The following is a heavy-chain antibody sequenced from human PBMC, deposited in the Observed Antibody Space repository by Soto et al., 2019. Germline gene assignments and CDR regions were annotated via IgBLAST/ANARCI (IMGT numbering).Heavy chain of an antibody. Sequence: GGSLRLSCATSGFTFSGYWMNWVRQAPGKGLGWVANIKKDGSEKYYVDSVKGRFTISRDNAKNSLYLQMNNLRAGDTAVYFCEREKDYSNYVFLDYWGQGTLVTVSS. D-gene: IGHD4-4*01. CDR2: IKKDGSEK. J-gene: IGHJ4*02. V-gene: IGHV3-7*03. CDR1: GFTFSGYW. CDR3: EREKDYSNYVFLDY.